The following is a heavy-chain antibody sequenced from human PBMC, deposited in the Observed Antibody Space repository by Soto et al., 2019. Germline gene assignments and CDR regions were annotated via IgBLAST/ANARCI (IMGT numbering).Heavy chain of an antibody. D-gene: IGHD3-22*01. CDR1: GFTFNTYA. CDR3: AKDPRNPSYYDGHGYVTYYDY. J-gene: IGHJ4*02. CDR2: ISGSGMST. V-gene: IGHV3-23*01. Sequence: GGSLRLSCAASGFTFNTYAMSWVRQAPGRGLEWVSTISGSGMSTYYTDSVKGRFTISRDNSKNTLYLQMNSLRAEDTAVYYCAKDPRNPSYYDGHGYVTYYDYWGQGT.